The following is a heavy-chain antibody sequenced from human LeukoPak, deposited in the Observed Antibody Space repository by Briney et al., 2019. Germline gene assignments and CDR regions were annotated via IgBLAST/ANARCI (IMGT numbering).Heavy chain of an antibody. Sequence: SETLSLTCTVSGYSISSGYYWGWIRQPPEKGLEWIGSIDHSGSTYYNPSLKSRVTISVDTSKNQFSLKLSSVTAADTAVYYCARGDYYDSSGWYYWGQGTLVTVSS. CDR2: IDHSGST. D-gene: IGHD3-22*01. CDR3: ARGDYYDSSGWYY. J-gene: IGHJ4*02. CDR1: GYSISSGYY. V-gene: IGHV4-38-2*02.